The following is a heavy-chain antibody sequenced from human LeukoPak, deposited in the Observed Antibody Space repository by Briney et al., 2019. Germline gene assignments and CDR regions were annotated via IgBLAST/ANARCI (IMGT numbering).Heavy chain of an antibody. CDR3: ARCGSSWLDAFDI. CDR2: IKQDGSEK. CDR1: GFTFSSYW. D-gene: IGHD6-13*01. Sequence: GGSLRLSCAASGFTFSSYWMSWVRQAPGKGLEWVANIKQDGSEKYYVDSVKGRFTISRDNAKNSLYLQMNSLRAEDTAVYYCARCGSSWLDAFDIWGQGTMVTVSS. V-gene: IGHV3-7*01. J-gene: IGHJ3*02.